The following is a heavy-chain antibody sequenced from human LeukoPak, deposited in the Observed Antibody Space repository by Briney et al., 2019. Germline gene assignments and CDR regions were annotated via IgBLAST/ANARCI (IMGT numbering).Heavy chain of an antibody. CDR1: GYTFTGYY. Sequence: ASVKVSCKASGYTFTGYYMHWVRQAPGQGREWMGWISPNSGRTNYAQKFQGRVTMTRDTSISTAYVELSRLRSDDTAVYYCARNPIQVVVPVAIGWFDPWGQGTLVTVSS. D-gene: IGHD2-2*01. CDR2: ISPNSGRT. J-gene: IGHJ5*02. CDR3: ARNPIQVVVPVAIGWFDP. V-gene: IGHV1-2*02.